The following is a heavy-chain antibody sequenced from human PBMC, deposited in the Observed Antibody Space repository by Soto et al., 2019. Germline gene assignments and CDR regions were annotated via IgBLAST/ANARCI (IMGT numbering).Heavy chain of an antibody. V-gene: IGHV3-23*01. Sequence: EVQMLESGGGLVQPGGSLRLSCAASGFTFSSYALTWVRQAPGKGLEWVSSITGSGDYTRYTDSVKGRVTITRDNDKNTLFLQMKSLRADDTAIYYCGKDPNGDYLGALDFWSQGTMVTVSS. D-gene: IGHD4-17*01. CDR3: GKDPNGDYLGALDF. CDR1: GFTFSSYA. J-gene: IGHJ3*01. CDR2: ITGSGDYT.